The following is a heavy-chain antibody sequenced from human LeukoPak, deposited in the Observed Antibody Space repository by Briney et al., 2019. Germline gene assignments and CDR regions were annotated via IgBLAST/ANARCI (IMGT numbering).Heavy chain of an antibody. V-gene: IGHV3-11*04. CDR2: ISGSSSTI. Sequence: GGSLRLSCAASGFTFSDYYMSWIRQAPGKGLEWVSYISGSSSTIYYADSVKGRFTISRDNAKNSLYLQMNSLRAEDTAVYYRARGTTSSGSYYFDYWGQGTLVTVSS. J-gene: IGHJ4*02. D-gene: IGHD3-22*01. CDR3: ARGTTSSGSYYFDY. CDR1: GFTFSDYY.